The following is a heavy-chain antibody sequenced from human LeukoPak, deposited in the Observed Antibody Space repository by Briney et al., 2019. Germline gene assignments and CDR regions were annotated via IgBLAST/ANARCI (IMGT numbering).Heavy chain of an antibody. V-gene: IGHV1-69*04. Sequence: ASVKVSCKASGGTFSSYTISWVRQAPGQGLEWIGRIIPILGIANYAQKFQGRVTITADKSTSTAYMELSSLRSEDTAVYYCARDLWNSSKGKYNWFDPWGQGTLVTVSS. CDR2: IIPILGIA. D-gene: IGHD6-13*01. J-gene: IGHJ5*02. CDR3: ARDLWNSSKGKYNWFDP. CDR1: GGTFSSYT.